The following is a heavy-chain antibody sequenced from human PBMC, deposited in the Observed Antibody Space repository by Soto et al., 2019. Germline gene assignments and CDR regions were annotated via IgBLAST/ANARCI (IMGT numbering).Heavy chain of an antibody. Sequence: QVQLVESGGGVVQPGRSLRLSCAASGFTISSYGMHRVRQAPGKGLEWVAVIWYDGSNKYYADSVKGRFTISRDNSKNTLYMQMNSLRAEDTAVYYCARIRNSSGWYGYYYYYGMDVWGQGTTVTVSS. D-gene: IGHD6-19*01. J-gene: IGHJ6*02. V-gene: IGHV3-33*01. CDR2: IWYDGSNK. CDR1: GFTISSYG. CDR3: ARIRNSSGWYGYYYYYGMDV.